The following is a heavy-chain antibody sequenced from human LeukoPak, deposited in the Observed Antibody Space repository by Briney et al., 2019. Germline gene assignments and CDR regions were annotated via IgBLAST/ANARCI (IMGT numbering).Heavy chain of an antibody. Sequence: SETLSLTCTVSGGSISSYYWSWIRQPPGKGLEWIGYIYYSGSTYHNPSLKSRVTISVDTSKNQFSLKLSSVTAADTAVHYCATNMVRGVIDIWGQGTMVTVSS. CDR3: ATNMVRGVIDI. D-gene: IGHD3-10*01. CDR2: IYYSGST. V-gene: IGHV4-59*06. CDR1: GGSISSYY. J-gene: IGHJ3*02.